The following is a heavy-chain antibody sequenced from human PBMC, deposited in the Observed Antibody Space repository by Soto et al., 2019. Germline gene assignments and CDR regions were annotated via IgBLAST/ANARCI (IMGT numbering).Heavy chain of an antibody. CDR3: ARHYSFFDY. V-gene: IGHV4-31*03. J-gene: IGHJ4*02. Sequence: SETLSLTCTVSGGSISSVSYYWSCIRQHPGKGLEWIGYIYYSGSTYYNPSLKSRVTMSVDTANNQCSLRLSCLPAADTSAYYYARHYSFFDYWGQGTLVTVSS. CDR1: GGSISSVSYY. D-gene: IGHD2-21*01. CDR2: IYYSGST.